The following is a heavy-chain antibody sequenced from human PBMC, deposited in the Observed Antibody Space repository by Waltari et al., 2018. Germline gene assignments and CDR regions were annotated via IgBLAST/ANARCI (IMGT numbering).Heavy chain of an antibody. CDR1: GFTFSSYA. V-gene: IGHV3-30-3*01. CDR3: ARDPSSSWSYFDY. Sequence: QVQLVESGGGVVQPGRSLRLSCAASGFTFSSYAMHWVSQAPGKGLEWVAVISYDGSNKFYADSGKGRFTISRDNSKNTLYLQMNSLTAEDTSVYYCARDPSSSWSYFDYWGQGTLVTVSS. J-gene: IGHJ4*02. CDR2: ISYDGSNK. D-gene: IGHD6-13*01.